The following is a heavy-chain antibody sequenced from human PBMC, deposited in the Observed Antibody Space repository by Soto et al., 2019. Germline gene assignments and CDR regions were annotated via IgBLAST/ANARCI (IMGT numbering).Heavy chain of an antibody. CDR3: ARVGDIVVVPAANPYYYYGMDG. J-gene: IGHJ6*04. D-gene: IGHD2-2*01. V-gene: IGHV1-69*01. CDR2: IIPIFGTA. Sequence: QVQLVQSGAEVKKPGPSVKVSCKASGGTLSSYAISWVRQAPGQGLEWMGGIIPIFGTANYAQKFQGRVTIPADESTITAYMELSSKRSEDTAVYYCARVGDIVVVPAANPYYYYGMDGWGKGTTVPGSS. CDR1: GGTLSSYA.